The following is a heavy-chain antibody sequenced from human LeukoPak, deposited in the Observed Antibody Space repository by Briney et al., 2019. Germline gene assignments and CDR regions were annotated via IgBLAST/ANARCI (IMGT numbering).Heavy chain of an antibody. D-gene: IGHD3-22*01. CDR3: ARGGSSGYPSLFRY. J-gene: IGHJ4*02. Sequence: PSETLSLTCTVSGGSISSYYWSWIRQPPGKGLEWIGYIYYSGSTNYNPSLKSRVTISVDTSTNQFSLKLSSVTAADTAVYYCARGGSSGYPSLFRYWGQGTLVTVSS. CDR2: IYYSGST. CDR1: GGSISSYY. V-gene: IGHV4-59*01.